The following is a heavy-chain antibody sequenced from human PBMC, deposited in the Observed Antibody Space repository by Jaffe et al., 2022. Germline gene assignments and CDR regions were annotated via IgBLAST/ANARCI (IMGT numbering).Heavy chain of an antibody. J-gene: IGHJ4*02. CDR2: IYTSGNT. Sequence: QVQLQESGPGLVKPSQTLTLTCTVSGDSISIYSYYWSWIRQPAGKGLEWIGRIYTSGNTNYNPSLKSRVTISIDTSKNQFSLRLSSVTAADTAVYYCARDGYSSGYKHFNYWGQGTLVTVSS. CDR1: GDSISIYSYY. V-gene: IGHV4-61*02. CDR3: ARDGYSSGYKHFNY. D-gene: IGHD6-25*01.